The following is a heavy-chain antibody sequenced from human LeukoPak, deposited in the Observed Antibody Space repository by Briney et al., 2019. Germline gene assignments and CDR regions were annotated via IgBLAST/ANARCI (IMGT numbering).Heavy chain of an antibody. V-gene: IGHV4-59*12. CDR1: GGSISSYY. CDR2: IYYSGST. D-gene: IGHD5-24*01. J-gene: IGHJ4*02. Sequence: PSETLSLTCTVSGGSISSYYWSWIRQHPGKGLEWIGYIYYSGSTYYNPSLKSRVTISVDTSKNQFSLKLSSVTAADTAVYYCAREVRDGYNYFDYWGQGTLVTVSS. CDR3: AREVRDGYNYFDY.